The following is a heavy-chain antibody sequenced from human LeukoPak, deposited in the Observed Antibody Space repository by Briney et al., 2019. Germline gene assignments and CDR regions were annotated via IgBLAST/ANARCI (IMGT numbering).Heavy chain of an antibody. CDR2: IYHSGST. J-gene: IGHJ4*02. CDR1: GYSISSGYY. V-gene: IGHV4-38-2*02. CDR3: ARKHITYDYVWGSYRRVFDY. Sequence: KPSETLPLTCTVSGYSISSGYYWGWIRQPPGKGLEWIGSIYHSGSTYYNPSLKSRVTISVDTSKNQFSLKLSSVTAADTAVYYCARKHITYDYVWGSYRRVFDYWGQGTLVTVSS. D-gene: IGHD3-16*02.